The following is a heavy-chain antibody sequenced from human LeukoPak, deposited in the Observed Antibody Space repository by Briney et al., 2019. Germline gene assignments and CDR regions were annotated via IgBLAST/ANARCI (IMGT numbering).Heavy chain of an antibody. V-gene: IGHV3-53*04. CDR3: ARGRTVVNYFDY. CDR2: IYSGGST. Sequence: ETLSLTCTVSGGSISSSSYYMSWVRQAPGKGLEWVSVIYSGGSTYYADSVKGRFTISRHNSKNTLYLQMNSLRAEDTAVYYCARGRTVVNYFDYWGQGTLVTVSS. J-gene: IGHJ4*02. D-gene: IGHD2-21*01. CDR1: GGSISSSSYY.